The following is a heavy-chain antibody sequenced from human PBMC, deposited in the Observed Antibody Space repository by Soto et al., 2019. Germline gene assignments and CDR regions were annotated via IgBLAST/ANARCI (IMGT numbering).Heavy chain of an antibody. CDR1: GFTFSSYG. CDR3: AKDRGPYSGYVLADY. J-gene: IGHJ4*02. V-gene: IGHV3-30*18. Sequence: VQLVESGGGVVQPGRSLRLSCAASGFTFSSYGMHWVRQAPGKGLEWVAVISYDGSNKYYADSVKGRFTISRDNSKNTLYLQMNSLRAEDTAVYYCAKDRGPYSGYVLADYWGQGTLVTVSS. D-gene: IGHD5-12*01. CDR2: ISYDGSNK.